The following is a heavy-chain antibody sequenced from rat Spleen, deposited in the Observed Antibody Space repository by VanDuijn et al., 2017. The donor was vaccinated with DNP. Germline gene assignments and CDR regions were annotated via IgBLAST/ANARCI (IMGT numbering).Heavy chain of an antibody. V-gene: IGHV3-1*01. CDR3: ARSDYYGSYRPFTY. D-gene: IGHD1-2*01. Sequence: EVQLQESGPGLAKPSQSLSLTCSVTGYSITSDYWGWIRKFPGNKMEWIGLISFSGGTSYNPSLKSRLSITRDTSKNQFFLQLNSVTTEDTAIYYCARSDYYGSYRPFTYWGQGTLVTVSS. CDR1: GYSITSDY. J-gene: IGHJ3*01. CDR2: ISFSGGT.